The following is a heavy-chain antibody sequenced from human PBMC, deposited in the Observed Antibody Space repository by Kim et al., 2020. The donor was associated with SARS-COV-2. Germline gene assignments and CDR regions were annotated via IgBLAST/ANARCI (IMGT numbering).Heavy chain of an antibody. J-gene: IGHJ5*02. CDR1: GFTFSGSA. CDR2: IRTKPNSYAT. D-gene: IGHD5-12*01. CDR3: ASEGDVYDHDH. Sequence: GGSLRLSCAASGFTFSGSAVHWVRQPSGKGLEWGGRIRTKPNSYATTYAASVRGRFTFSRDDSKNTAYLQMNSLRVDDTAVYYCASEGDVYDHDHWGRGTLVTVSS. V-gene: IGHV3-73*01.